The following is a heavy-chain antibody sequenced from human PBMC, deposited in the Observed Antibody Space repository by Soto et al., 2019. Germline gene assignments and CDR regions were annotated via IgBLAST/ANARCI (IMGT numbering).Heavy chain of an antibody. CDR2: ISSSSSYI. CDR1: GFTFISYS. V-gene: IGHV3-21*01. Sequence: PGGALRVSCAASGFTFISYSMNWVRQAPGKGLEWVSSISSSSSYIYYADSVKGRFTISRDNAKNSLYLQMNSLRAEDTAVYYCARDHVSSTSSHYYYYGMDVWGQGTTVTVSS. D-gene: IGHD2-2*01. CDR3: ARDHVSSTSSHYYYYGMDV. J-gene: IGHJ6*02.